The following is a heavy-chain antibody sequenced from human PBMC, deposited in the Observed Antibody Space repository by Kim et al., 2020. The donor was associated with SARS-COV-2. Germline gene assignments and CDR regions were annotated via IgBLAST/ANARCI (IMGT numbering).Heavy chain of an antibody. J-gene: IGHJ4*02. CDR2: ISWNSGSI. D-gene: IGHD6-19*01. CDR3: AKRGSGNFDY. CDR1: GFTFDDYA. V-gene: IGHV3-9*01. Sequence: GGSLRLSCAASGFTFDDYAMHWVRQALGKGLEGVSGISWNSGSIGYADSVKGRFTISRDNAKNSLYLQMNSLRAEDTALYYCAKRGSGNFDYWGQGTLVTVSS.